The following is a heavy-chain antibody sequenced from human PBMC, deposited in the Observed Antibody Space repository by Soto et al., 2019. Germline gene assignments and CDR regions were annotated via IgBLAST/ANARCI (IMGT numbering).Heavy chain of an antibody. Sequence: QLQLQESGPGLVKPSETLSLTCTVSGGSISSSSYYWGWIRQPPGKGLEWIGSIYYSGSTYYNPYPKSRVTISVDTSKNQFSLKLSSVTAADTAVYYCARLTYYEWAPCYFDYWGQGTLVTVSS. V-gene: IGHV4-39*01. CDR2: IYYSGST. J-gene: IGHJ4*02. CDR1: GGSISSSSYY. CDR3: ARLTYYEWAPCYFDY. D-gene: IGHD3-16*01.